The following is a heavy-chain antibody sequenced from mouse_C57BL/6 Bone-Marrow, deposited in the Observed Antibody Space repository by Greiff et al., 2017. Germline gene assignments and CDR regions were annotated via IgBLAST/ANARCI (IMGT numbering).Heavy chain of an antibody. J-gene: IGHJ1*03. CDR3: TTFYYNYDGPPYWYFDV. Sequence: EVQVVESGAELVRPGASVKLSCTASGFNIKDDYMHWVKQRPEQGLEWIGWIDPENGDTEYASKFQGKATITEDTSSNTAYLQLSSLTSEDTAVYYCTTFYYNYDGPPYWYFDVWGTGTTVTVSS. CDR1: GFNIKDDY. V-gene: IGHV14-4*01. CDR2: IDPENGDT. D-gene: IGHD2-4*01.